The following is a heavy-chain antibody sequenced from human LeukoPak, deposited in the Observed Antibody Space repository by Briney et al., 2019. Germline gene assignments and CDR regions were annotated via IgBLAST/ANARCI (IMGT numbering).Heavy chain of an antibody. Sequence: GGSLRLSCAASGFTFDDYATHWVRQAPGKGLEWVSGISWNSGSIGYADSVKGRFTISRDNAKNSLYLQMSSLRAEDTAFYYCAKGDESSAYFRYFDSWGQGTLVTVSS. CDR1: GFTFDDYA. V-gene: IGHV3-9*01. CDR2: ISWNSGSI. D-gene: IGHD3-22*01. CDR3: AKGDESSAYFRYFDS. J-gene: IGHJ4*02.